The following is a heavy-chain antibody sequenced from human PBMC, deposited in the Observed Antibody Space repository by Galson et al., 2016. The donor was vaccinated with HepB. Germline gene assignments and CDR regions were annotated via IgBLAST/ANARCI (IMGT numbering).Heavy chain of an antibody. CDR1: GFTFSSYR. Sequence: SLRLSCAASGFTFSSYRMNWVRQAPGKRLEWLSYIGYVNTPVYYADSVKVRFTISSDNAKNSLYLQMNSLRDEDTAVYYCVRDGGPYDPPDYWGQGTLVTVAS. CDR2: IGYVNTPV. V-gene: IGHV3-48*02. D-gene: IGHD5-12*01. CDR3: VRDGGPYDPPDY. J-gene: IGHJ4*02.